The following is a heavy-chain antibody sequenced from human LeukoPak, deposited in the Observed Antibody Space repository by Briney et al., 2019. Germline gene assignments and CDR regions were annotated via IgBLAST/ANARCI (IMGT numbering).Heavy chain of an antibody. J-gene: IGHJ4*02. CDR1: GYTFINYG. CDR2: ISVYNT. Sequence: ASVKVSCKASGYTFINYGISWVRQAPGQGLEWMGWISVYNTNYEQKFQGRVTMTTDTSTSTAYMELRSLRSDDTAVYYCATGFGSSNYYDSSGYYSLGYWGQGTLVTVSS. V-gene: IGHV1-18*01. CDR3: ATGFGSSNYYDSSGYYSLGY. D-gene: IGHD3-22*01.